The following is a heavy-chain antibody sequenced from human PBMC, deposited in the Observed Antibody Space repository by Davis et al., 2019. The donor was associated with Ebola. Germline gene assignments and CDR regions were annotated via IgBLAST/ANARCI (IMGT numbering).Heavy chain of an antibody. D-gene: IGHD1-26*01. J-gene: IGHJ4*02. CDR2: IRNKANEYTT. CDR1: GFTFSDHY. V-gene: IGHV3-72*01. Sequence: GGSLRLSCAASGFTFSDHYMDWVRQAPGRGLEWVGRIRNKANEYTTEYAASVKGRFIISRDDSKNSLYLQMNSLRVEDTAVYYCAKVSGSYGYWGQGTLVTVSS. CDR3: AKVSGSYGY.